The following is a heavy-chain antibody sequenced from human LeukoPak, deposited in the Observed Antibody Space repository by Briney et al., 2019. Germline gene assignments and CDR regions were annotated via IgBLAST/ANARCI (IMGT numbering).Heavy chain of an antibody. CDR2: IYHSGST. Sequence: PSETLSLTCTVSGGSISSSSYYWGWIRQPPGKGLEWIGSIYHSGSTYYDPSLKSRVTISVDTSKNQFSLKLSSVTAADTAVYYCARGGPDYYDSSGYGDYWGQGTLVTVSS. V-gene: IGHV4-39*07. CDR3: ARGGPDYYDSSGYGDY. D-gene: IGHD3-22*01. J-gene: IGHJ4*02. CDR1: GGSISSSSYY.